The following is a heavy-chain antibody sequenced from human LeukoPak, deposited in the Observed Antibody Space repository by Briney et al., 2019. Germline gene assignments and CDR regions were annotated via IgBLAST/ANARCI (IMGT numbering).Heavy chain of an antibody. D-gene: IGHD2-21*01. CDR2: IGGSGGST. J-gene: IGHJ4*02. V-gene: IGHV3-23*01. CDR3: AKDKVLFSNYYFDY. Sequence: GGSLRLSCAASGFTFSSYAMNWVRQAPAKGLEWVSVIGGSGGSTYYADSVKGRFTISRDNSKNTLYLQMNSLRAEDTAVYYCAKDKVLFSNYYFDYWGQGTLVTVSS. CDR1: GFTFSSYA.